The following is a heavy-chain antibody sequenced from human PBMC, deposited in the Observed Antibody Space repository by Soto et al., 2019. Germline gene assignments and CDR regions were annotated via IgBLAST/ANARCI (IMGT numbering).Heavy chain of an antibody. V-gene: IGHV3-30*18. CDR2: ISYDGSNK. Sequence: QVQLVESGGGVVQPGRSLRLSCAASGFTFSSYGMHWVRQAPGKGLEWVAVISYDGSNKYYADSVKGRFTISRDNSKNTLYLQMNSLRAEDTAVYYCAKGGPENATPADWYFDLWGRGTLVTVSS. J-gene: IGHJ2*01. D-gene: IGHD3-16*01. CDR3: AKGGPENATPADWYFDL. CDR1: GFTFSSYG.